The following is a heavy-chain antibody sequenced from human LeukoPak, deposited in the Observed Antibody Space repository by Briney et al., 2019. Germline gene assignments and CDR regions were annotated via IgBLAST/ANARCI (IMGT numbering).Heavy chain of an antibody. D-gene: IGHD1-1*01. Sequence: SQTLSLTCAISGDSVSSNSAAWNWIRQSPSRGLEWLGRTYCGPKWYNDYGVSVKSRITINADTSKNQFSLQLNSVTPEDTAVYYCARGKWNHYSMDVWGQGTKVTVSS. V-gene: IGHV6-1*01. CDR2: TYCGPKWYN. CDR1: GDSVSSNSAA. CDR3: ARGKWNHYSMDV. J-gene: IGHJ6*02.